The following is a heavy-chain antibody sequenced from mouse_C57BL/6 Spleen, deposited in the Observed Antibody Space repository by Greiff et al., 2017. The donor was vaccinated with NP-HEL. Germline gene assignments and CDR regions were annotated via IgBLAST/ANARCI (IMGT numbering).Heavy chain of an antibody. V-gene: IGHV1-50*01. CDR2: IDPSDSYT. CDR1: GYTFTSYW. J-gene: IGHJ3*01. D-gene: IGHD2-3*01. CDR3: ARRDGYYGVLAY. Sequence: QVQLQQPGAELVKPGASVKLSCKASGYTFTSYWMQWVKQRPGQGLEWIGEIDPSDSYTNYNQKFKGKATLTVDTSSSTAYMQLSSLTSEDSAVYYCARRDGYYGVLAYWGQGTLVTVSA.